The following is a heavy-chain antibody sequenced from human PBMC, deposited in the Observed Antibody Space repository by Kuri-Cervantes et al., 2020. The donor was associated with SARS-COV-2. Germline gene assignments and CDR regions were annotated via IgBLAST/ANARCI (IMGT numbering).Heavy chain of an antibody. J-gene: IGHJ4*02. CDR3: ARHPVYYDILTGYYTPYYFDY. D-gene: IGHD3-9*01. Sequence: SETLSLTCTVFGGSISSYYWSWIRQPPGKGLEWIGYIYYSGSTYYNPSLKSRVTISVDTSKNQFSLKLSSVTTADTAVYYCARHPVYYDILTGYYTPYYFDYWGQGTLVTVSS. V-gene: IGHV4-59*04. CDR1: GGSISSYY. CDR2: IYYSGST.